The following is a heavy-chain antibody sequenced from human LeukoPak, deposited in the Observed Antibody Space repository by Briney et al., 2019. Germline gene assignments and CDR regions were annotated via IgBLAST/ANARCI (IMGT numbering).Heavy chain of an antibody. Sequence: GGSLRLSCAASGFTFSTYGIHWVRQAPGKGLEWVAVISYDGSNKYYVDSVKGRFTISRDNSKNTLYLQMNSLRAEDTAVYYCAKTVTTYNYYGMDVWGQGTTVTVS. J-gene: IGHJ6*02. CDR2: ISYDGSNK. V-gene: IGHV3-30*18. CDR1: GFTFSTYG. CDR3: AKTVTTYNYYGMDV. D-gene: IGHD4-17*01.